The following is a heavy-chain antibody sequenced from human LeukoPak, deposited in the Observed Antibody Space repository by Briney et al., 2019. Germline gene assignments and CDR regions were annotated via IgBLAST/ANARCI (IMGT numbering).Heavy chain of an antibody. CDR1: AGSISSGEYY. CDR3: ARTSLGGAWFDP. CDR2: IYYSGRT. Sequence: PSQTLSLTCTVSAGSISSGEYYWSWIRQPPGKGLEWIGYIYYSGRTYYNPSLKSRVTISVDTSKNQFSLKLSSVTAADTAVYYCARTSLGGAWFDPWGQGTLVTVSS. J-gene: IGHJ5*02. V-gene: IGHV4-30-4*08. D-gene: IGHD3-10*01.